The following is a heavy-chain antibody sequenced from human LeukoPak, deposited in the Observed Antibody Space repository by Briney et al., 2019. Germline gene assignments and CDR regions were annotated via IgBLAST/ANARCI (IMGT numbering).Heavy chain of an antibody. CDR3: ANSRGSSRWYYWYFQH. D-gene: IGHD6-13*01. J-gene: IGHJ1*01. CDR2: IYRDGSI. CDR1: RFSVSTNY. Sequence: GGSLRLSCAVSRFSVSTNYMSWVRQAPGKGLEWVSVIYRDGSIYYADSVKGRFTISRDNSKNTLYLQMNSLRAEDTAVYYCANSRGSSRWYYWYFQHWGQGTLVNVSS. V-gene: IGHV3-53*01.